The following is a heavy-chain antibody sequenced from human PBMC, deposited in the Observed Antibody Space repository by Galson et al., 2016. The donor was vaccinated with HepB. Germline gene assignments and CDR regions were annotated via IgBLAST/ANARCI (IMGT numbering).Heavy chain of an antibody. CDR2: ISYGGNNR. D-gene: IGHD4-17*01. J-gene: IGHJ6*02. CDR3: ARDRGLLHYYYGMAV. CDR1: GFTFNNYG. Sequence: SLRLSCATSGFTFNNYGINWVRQAPGKGLEWVAVISYGGNNRHYADAVKGRFTISRDSSTNTVYLQMNSLRADDTAVYFCARDRGLLHYYYGMAVWGQGTTVTVSS. V-gene: IGHV3-33*08.